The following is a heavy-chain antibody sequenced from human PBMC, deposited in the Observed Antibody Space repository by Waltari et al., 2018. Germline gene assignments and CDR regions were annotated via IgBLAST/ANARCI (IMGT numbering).Heavy chain of an antibody. CDR2: FDPEDGET. CDR3: ANSLRTDAFDI. D-gene: IGHD1-1*01. Sequence: QVQLVQSGAEVKKPGASVKVSCKVSGYTLTELSMHWVRQAPGKGLEWMGGFDPEDGETIYGQKFQCRVTRTEDTSTDTAYMELSSLRSEDTAVYYCANSLRTDAFDIWGQGTMVTVSS. V-gene: IGHV1-24*01. CDR1: GYTLTELS. J-gene: IGHJ3*02.